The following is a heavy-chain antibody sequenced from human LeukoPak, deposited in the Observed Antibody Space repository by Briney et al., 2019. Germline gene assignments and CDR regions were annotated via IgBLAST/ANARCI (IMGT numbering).Heavy chain of an antibody. V-gene: IGHV1-8*01. CDR1: GYTFTSYD. J-gene: IGHJ3*02. CDR3: ARGQKNDFWSGYHYEDVFDI. CDR2: MNPNSGNT. Sequence: GASVKVSCKASGYTFTSYDVNWVRQATGQGLEWMGWMNPNSGNTGYAQKFQGRVTITRNTSISTAYMELSSLRSEDTAVYYCARGQKNDFWSGYHYEDVFDIWGQGTMVTVSS. D-gene: IGHD3-3*01.